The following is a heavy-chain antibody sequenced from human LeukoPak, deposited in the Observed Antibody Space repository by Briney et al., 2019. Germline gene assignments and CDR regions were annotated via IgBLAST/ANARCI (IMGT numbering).Heavy chain of an antibody. V-gene: IGHV1-46*01. CDR3: ARGGYDFWSPLDY. Sequence: ASVKVSCKASGYTFTSYYMHWVRQAPGQGLEWMGIINPSGGSTSYAQKFQGRVTITRNTSISTAYMELSSLRSEDTAVYYCARGGYDFWSPLDYWGQGTLVTVSS. D-gene: IGHD3-3*01. CDR2: INPSGGST. J-gene: IGHJ4*02. CDR1: GYTFTSYY.